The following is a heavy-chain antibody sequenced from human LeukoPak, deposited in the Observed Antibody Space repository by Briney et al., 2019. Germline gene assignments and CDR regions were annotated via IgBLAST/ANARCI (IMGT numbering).Heavy chain of an antibody. D-gene: IGHD3-9*01. CDR3: ARDSGGYFDRNHFDY. J-gene: IGHJ4*02. V-gene: IGHV3-7*01. CDR1: GFTFSSYW. CDR2: IKQDGSEK. Sequence: GGSLRLSCAASGFTFSSYWMSWVRQAPGKGLEWVANIKQDGSEKYYVDSVKGRFTISRHNAKNSLYLEMNSLRAEDTAVYYCARDSGGYFDRNHFDYWGQGTLVTVSS.